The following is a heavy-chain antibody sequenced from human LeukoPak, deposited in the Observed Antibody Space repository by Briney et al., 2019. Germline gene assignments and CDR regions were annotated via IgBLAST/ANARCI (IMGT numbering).Heavy chain of an antibody. J-gene: IGHJ3*02. CDR2: INPGGGTT. D-gene: IGHD2-8*01. CDR1: GYTFTDYD. Sequence: GASVKVSCKTSGYTFTDYDITWVRQAPGQGLEWVGIINPGGGTTIYAQNFRGRVTMTRDTSTSTVYMELSSLRSEDTAVYYCARQRGGQYEDAFDIWGQGTMVTVSS. V-gene: IGHV1-46*01. CDR3: ARQRGGQYEDAFDI.